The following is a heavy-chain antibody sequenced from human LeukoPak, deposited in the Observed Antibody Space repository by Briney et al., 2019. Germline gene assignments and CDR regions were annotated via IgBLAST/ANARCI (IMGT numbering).Heavy chain of an antibody. V-gene: IGHV1-2*02. CDR2: INPNSGGT. J-gene: IGHJ4*02. CDR3: ARQLGYLFGVVPGR. D-gene: IGHD3-3*01. CDR1: GYTFTGYY. Sequence: ASVKVSCKASGYTFTGYYMHWVRQAPGQGPEWMGWINPNSGGTNYAQKFQGRVTMTRDTSISTAYMELSRLRSDDTAVYYCARQLGYLFGVVPGRWGQGTLVTVSS.